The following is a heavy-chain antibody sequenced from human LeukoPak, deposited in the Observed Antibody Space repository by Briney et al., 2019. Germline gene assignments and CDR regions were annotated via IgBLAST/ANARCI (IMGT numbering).Heavy chain of an antibody. V-gene: IGHV3-48*03. D-gene: IGHD3-22*01. CDR3: ARGGYYYDSSGYLN. J-gene: IGHJ4*02. CDR2: ISSSGSTI. CDR1: GFTFSSYE. Sequence: PGGSLILSCAASGFTFSSYEMNWVRPAPGKGLEWVSYISSSGSTIYYAGSVKGRFTISRDNAKNSLYLQMNSLRAEDTAVYYCARGGYYYDSSGYLNWGQGTLVTVSS.